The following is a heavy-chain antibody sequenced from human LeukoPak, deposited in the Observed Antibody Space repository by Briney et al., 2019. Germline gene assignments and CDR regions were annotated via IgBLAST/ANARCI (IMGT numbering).Heavy chain of an antibody. CDR2: INPSGGST. D-gene: IGHD4-17*01. Sequence: ASVKVSCKASGYTFTNNYIHWVRQAPGQGLEWMGIINPSGGSTAYAQKFQGRVTMTSDTSTSTVYMELSSLRSEDTAVYYCARDEGGDYGDYSPYFDYWGQGTLVTVSS. V-gene: IGHV1-46*01. CDR1: GYTFTNNY. J-gene: IGHJ4*02. CDR3: ARDEGGDYGDYSPYFDY.